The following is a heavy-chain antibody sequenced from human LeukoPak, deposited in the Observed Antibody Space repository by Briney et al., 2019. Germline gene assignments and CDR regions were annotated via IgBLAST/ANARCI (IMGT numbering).Heavy chain of an antibody. V-gene: IGHV1-69*13. CDR2: IIPISGTA. J-gene: IGHJ6*02. D-gene: IGHD2-8*01. CDR1: GGTFSSYA. CDR3: ARAGYCTNGVCAILGMDV. Sequence: GASVKVSCKASGGTFSSYAISWVRQAPGQGLEWMGGIIPISGTANYAQKFQGRVTITADESTSTAYMELSSLRSEDTAVYYCARAGYCTNGVCAILGMDVWGQGTTVTVSS.